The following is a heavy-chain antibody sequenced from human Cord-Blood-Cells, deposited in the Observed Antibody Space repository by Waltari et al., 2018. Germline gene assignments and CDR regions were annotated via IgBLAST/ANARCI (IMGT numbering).Heavy chain of an antibody. CDR3: ARDQGYSSSWYAFDI. J-gene: IGHJ3*02. CDR1: GYTFTGYY. CDR2: INPNSGGT. Sequence: QVQLVQSGAEVKKPGASVKVSCTASGYTFTGYYMHWVRQAPGQGLEWMGWINPNSGGTNYAQKFQGWVTMTRDTSISTAYMELSRLRSDDTAVYYCARDQGYSSSWYAFDIWGQGTMVTVSS. D-gene: IGHD6-13*01. V-gene: IGHV1-2*04.